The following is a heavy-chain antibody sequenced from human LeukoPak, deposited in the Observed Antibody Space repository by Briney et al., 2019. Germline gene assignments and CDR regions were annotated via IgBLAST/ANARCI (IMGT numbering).Heavy chain of an antibody. CDR1: GFIVSSSY. V-gene: IGHV3-66*01. CDR3: ARYCSSTSCYLGAFDI. J-gene: IGHJ3*02. Sequence: GGSLRLSCAASGFIVSSSYMRWVRQGPGKGLEWVSVIYSGGSTYYADSVKGRFTISRDNSKNTLYLQMDSLRAEDTALYYCARYCSSTSCYLGAFDIWGQGTMVTVSS. CDR2: IYSGGST. D-gene: IGHD2-2*01.